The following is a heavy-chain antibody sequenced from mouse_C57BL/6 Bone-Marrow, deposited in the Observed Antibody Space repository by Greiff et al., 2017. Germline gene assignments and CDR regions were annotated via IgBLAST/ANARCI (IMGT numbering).Heavy chain of an antibody. CDR3: ARSTYYGNYEGYFDV. J-gene: IGHJ1*03. CDR2: IYPGSGST. Sequence: QVQLQQPGAELVKPGASVKMSCKASGYTFTSYWITWVKQRPGQGLEWIGDIYPGSGSTNYNEKFKSKATLTVDTSSSTAYMQLSSLTSEDSAVYYCARSTYYGNYEGYFDVWGTGTTVTVSS. V-gene: IGHV1-55*01. CDR1: GYTFTSYW. D-gene: IGHD2-10*01.